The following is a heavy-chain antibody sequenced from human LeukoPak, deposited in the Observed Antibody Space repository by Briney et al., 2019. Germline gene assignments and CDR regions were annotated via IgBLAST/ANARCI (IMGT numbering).Heavy chain of an antibody. CDR1: GYTFTDYY. J-gene: IGHJ4*02. CDR2: VDPEDGET. Sequence: ASVKISCKVSGYTFTDYYMHWVQQAPGKGREWMGLVDPEDGETIYAEKLQGRVTITADTSTDTAYMELSSLRSEDTAVYYCATAPIMITFGGAAPRQDNDYWGQGTLVTVSS. V-gene: IGHV1-69-2*01. D-gene: IGHD3-16*01. CDR3: ATAPIMITFGGAAPRQDNDY.